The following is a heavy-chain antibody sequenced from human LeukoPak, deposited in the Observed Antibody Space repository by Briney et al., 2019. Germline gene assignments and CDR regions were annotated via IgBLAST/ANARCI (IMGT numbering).Heavy chain of an antibody. CDR3: VRVVNYYDSSGYYYLGYFDY. CDR2: IYYSGST. D-gene: IGHD3-22*01. CDR1: GGSISSGDYY. V-gene: IGHV4-30-4*01. Sequence: SETLSLTCTVSGGSISSGDYYWSWIRQPPGKGLEWIGYIYYSGSTYYNPSLKSRATISVDTSKNQFSLKLSSVTAADTAVYYCVRVVNYYDSSGYYYLGYFDYWGQGTLVTVSS. J-gene: IGHJ4*02.